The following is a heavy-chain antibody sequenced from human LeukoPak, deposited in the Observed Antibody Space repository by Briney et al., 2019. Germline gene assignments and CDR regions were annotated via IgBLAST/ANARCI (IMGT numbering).Heavy chain of an antibody. D-gene: IGHD3-22*01. CDR1: GGSFSGYY. Sequence: SETLSLTCAVYGGSFSGYYWSWIRQPPGKGLEWIGEINHSGSTNYNPSLKSRVTISVDTSKNQFSLKLSSVTAADTAVYYCAREQYYYDSSGQFEYFQHWGQGTLVTVSS. CDR2: INHSGST. CDR3: AREQYYYDSSGQFEYFQH. V-gene: IGHV4-34*01. J-gene: IGHJ1*01.